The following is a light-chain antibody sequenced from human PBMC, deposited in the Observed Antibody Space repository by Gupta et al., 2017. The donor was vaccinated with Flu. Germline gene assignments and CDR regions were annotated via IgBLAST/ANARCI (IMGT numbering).Light chain of an antibody. CDR2: GAS. CDR1: QSVNSAN. Sequence: GTRSLSPGERATLSCSASQSVNSANLAWYQQRVGQGPRLLIYGASSRAAGIPDRFSGGGSGTDFTLTINRLEPEDFAVYYCQLYGTSPLTFDGGTKVEIK. V-gene: IGKV3-20*01. CDR3: QLYGTSPLT. J-gene: IGKJ4*01.